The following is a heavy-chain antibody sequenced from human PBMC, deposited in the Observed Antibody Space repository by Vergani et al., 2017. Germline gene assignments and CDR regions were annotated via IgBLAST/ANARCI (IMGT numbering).Heavy chain of an antibody. D-gene: IGHD3-9*01. CDR2: IYYSGST. CDR3: ARGVPLRYFDWLFHLDAFDI. J-gene: IGHJ3*02. CDR1: GGSVSSGSYY. Sequence: QVQLQESGPGLVKPSETLSLTCTVSGGSVSSGSYYWSWIRQHPGKGLEWIGYIYYSGSTYYNPSLKSRVTISVDTSKNQFSLKLSSVTAADTAVYYCARGVPLRYFDWLFHLDAFDIWGQGTMVTVSS. V-gene: IGHV4-31*03.